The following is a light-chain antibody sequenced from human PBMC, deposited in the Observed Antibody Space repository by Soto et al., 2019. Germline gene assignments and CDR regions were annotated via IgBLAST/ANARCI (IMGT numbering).Light chain of an antibody. CDR2: DAS. V-gene: IGKV3-11*01. CDR1: QGVSNF. Sequence: PGERATLSCRASQGVSNFLAWYQQKPGQAPRLLIYDASNRATGIPARFSGSGSGTDFTLTISSLEPEDFAFYYCQQRSNWLTFGGGAKVEIK. CDR3: QQRSNWLT. J-gene: IGKJ4*01.